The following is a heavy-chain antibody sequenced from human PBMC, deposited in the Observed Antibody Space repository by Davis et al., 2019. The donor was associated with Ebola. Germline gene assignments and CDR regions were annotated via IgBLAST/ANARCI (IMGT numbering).Heavy chain of an antibody. CDR2: ISSSGSTI. CDR3: TTDRYCSGGSCYYYYYGMDV. CDR1: GFTFSSYW. V-gene: IGHV3-48*04. D-gene: IGHD2-15*01. Sequence: GESLKISCAASGFTFSSYWMSWVRQAPGKGLEWVSYISSSGSTIYYADSVKGRFTISRDNAKNSLYLQMNSLKTEDTAVYYCTTDRYCSGGSCYYYYYGMDVWGQGTTVTVSS. J-gene: IGHJ6*02.